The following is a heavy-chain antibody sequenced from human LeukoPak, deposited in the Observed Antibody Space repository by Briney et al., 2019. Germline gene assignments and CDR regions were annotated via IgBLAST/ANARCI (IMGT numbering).Heavy chain of an antibody. Sequence: PGGSLRLSCAASGFTFSSYAMHWVRQAPGKRLEWVAVISYDGSNKYYADSVKGRFTISRDNSKNTLYLQMNSLRAEDTAVYYCARERGYYDSSGYYDGGFDYWGQGTLVTVSS. V-gene: IGHV3-30*04. CDR2: ISYDGSNK. J-gene: IGHJ4*02. D-gene: IGHD3-22*01. CDR3: ARERGYYDSSGYYDGGFDY. CDR1: GFTFSSYA.